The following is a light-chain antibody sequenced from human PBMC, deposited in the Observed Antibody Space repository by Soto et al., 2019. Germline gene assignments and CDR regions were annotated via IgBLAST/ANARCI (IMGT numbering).Light chain of an antibody. V-gene: IGLV2-8*01. J-gene: IGLJ3*02. CDR2: EVN. CDR3: SSYTSSSTLDV. Sequence: QSALTQPPSASGSPGQSVAISCTGTSSDVGGYNYVSWYQQHPGKAPKLMIYEVNKRPSGVPDRFSGSKSGNTASLTVSGLQAEDEADYYCSSYTSSSTLDVFGGGTKVTVL. CDR1: SSDVGGYNY.